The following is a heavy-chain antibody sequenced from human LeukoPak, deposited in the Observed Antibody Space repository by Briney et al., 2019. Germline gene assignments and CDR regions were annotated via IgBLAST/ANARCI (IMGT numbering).Heavy chain of an antibody. Sequence: ASVKVSCKASGYTFTGYYMHWVRQAPGQGLEWMGWINPNSGGTNYAQKFQGRVTMTRDTSISTAYMELSRLRSDDTAVYYCARTYYDYVWGIRPFDYWGQGTLVTVSS. CDR1: GYTFTGYY. J-gene: IGHJ4*02. CDR2: INPNSGGT. V-gene: IGHV1-2*02. CDR3: ARTYYDYVWGIRPFDY. D-gene: IGHD3-16*01.